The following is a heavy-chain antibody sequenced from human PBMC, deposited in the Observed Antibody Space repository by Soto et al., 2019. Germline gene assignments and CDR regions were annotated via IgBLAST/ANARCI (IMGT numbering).Heavy chain of an antibody. V-gene: IGHV1-3*01. Sequence: ASVKVSCKTSGYTFTPYPIHWLRQAPGQRLEWMGWIDVANGNTKYSQRFQGRVTITRDTSASTTYLEVRTLRSEDTAMYYCARASSIAARSAFDIWGQGTMVTVSS. CDR3: ARASSIAARSAFDI. D-gene: IGHD6-6*01. CDR2: IDVANGNT. J-gene: IGHJ3*02. CDR1: GYTFTPYP.